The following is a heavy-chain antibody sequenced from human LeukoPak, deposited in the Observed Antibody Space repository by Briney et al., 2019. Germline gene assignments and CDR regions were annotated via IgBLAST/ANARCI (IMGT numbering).Heavy chain of an antibody. D-gene: IGHD1-26*01. CDR1: GYNFTAYY. CDR2: INPTSGGT. Sequence: ASVKVSCKASGYNFTAYYIHWVRQAPGQGLEWMGWINPTSGGTKYARKFQGRVTMTWDTSISTAYMDLTRLRSDDTAVYFCARDPPRVGAPDYWGQGTLLTVSS. J-gene: IGHJ4*02. V-gene: IGHV1-2*02. CDR3: ARDPPRVGAPDY.